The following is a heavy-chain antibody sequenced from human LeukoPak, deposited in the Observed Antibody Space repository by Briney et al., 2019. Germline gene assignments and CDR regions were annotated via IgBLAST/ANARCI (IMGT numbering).Heavy chain of an antibody. D-gene: IGHD5-24*01. J-gene: IGHJ4*02. CDR3: ARHSARGYNYIDF. V-gene: IGHV4-4*08. CDR2: IHATGST. CDR1: GGFVKTYY. Sequence: SETLSLTCAVSGGFVKTYYWSWIRQSPERGLQWIGFIHATGSTNTFPSLKSRVTISLDTSTNQFSLRLKSVTAADTAVYYCARHSARGYNYIDFWGRGTLVTVSS.